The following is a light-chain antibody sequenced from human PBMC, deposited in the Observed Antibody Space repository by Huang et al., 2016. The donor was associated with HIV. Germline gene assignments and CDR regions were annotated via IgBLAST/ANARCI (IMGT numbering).Light chain of an antibody. CDR1: QNIHRY. J-gene: IGKJ1*01. CDR3: QQSHSSSAWT. Sequence: DIQMTQSPSSLSASIGDRVTITCRAGQNIHRYLNWYQQKPGKATKLLIFGASNLHRGVPSRFSGSGSGTDFILTINSLQPEDFATYYCQQSHSSSAWTFGQGTRVEIK. CDR2: GAS. V-gene: IGKV1-39*01.